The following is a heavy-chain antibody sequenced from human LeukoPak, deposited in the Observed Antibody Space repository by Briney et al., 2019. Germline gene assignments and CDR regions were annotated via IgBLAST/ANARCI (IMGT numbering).Heavy chain of an antibody. D-gene: IGHD3-22*01. Sequence: PGGSLRLSCAASEFTFSTYSMNWVRQAPGKGLEWVSSISSSSNYIYYADSVKGRFTISRDNAKNSLYLQMNSLRAEDTAIYYCARDSEYYDSSGYYYTWYGMDVWGQGTTVTVSS. CDR3: ARDSEYYDSSGYYYTWYGMDV. J-gene: IGHJ6*02. CDR1: EFTFSTYS. CDR2: ISSSSNYI. V-gene: IGHV3-21*06.